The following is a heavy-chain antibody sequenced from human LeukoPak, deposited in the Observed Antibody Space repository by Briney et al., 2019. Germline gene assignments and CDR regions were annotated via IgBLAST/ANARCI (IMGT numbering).Heavy chain of an antibody. Sequence: GGSLRLSCAASGFTFSSYGMHWVRQAPGKGLEWVAVIWYDGSNKYYADPVKGRFTISRDNSKNTLYLQMNSLRAEDTAVYYCARDMAAAGTLFDYWGQGTLVTVSS. D-gene: IGHD6-13*01. CDR3: ARDMAAAGTLFDY. V-gene: IGHV3-33*01. CDR1: GFTFSSYG. J-gene: IGHJ4*02. CDR2: IWYDGSNK.